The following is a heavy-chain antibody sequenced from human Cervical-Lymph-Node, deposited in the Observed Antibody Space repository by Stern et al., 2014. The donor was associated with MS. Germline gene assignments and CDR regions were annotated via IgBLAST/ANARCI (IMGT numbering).Heavy chain of an antibody. Sequence: QVTLKESGPTLVKPTQTLTLTCTFSGFSFSTSGVGVGWIRQPPGKALEWLALIYWDDDKRCSPSLKNRLTITTDTSKTQVVLTMTNMDPVDTATYFCARLSPAAGIFDFWGQGTLVTVSS. CDR1: GFSFSTSGVG. CDR3: ARLSPAAGIFDF. D-gene: IGHD6-13*01. V-gene: IGHV2-5*02. J-gene: IGHJ4*02. CDR2: IYWDDDK.